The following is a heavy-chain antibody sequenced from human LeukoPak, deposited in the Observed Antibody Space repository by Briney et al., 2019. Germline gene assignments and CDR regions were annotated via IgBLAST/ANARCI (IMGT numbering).Heavy chain of an antibody. Sequence: SETLSLTCTVSGSSVTEYYWSWIRQSPGKGVEWSSYIHHSWNSDYNPSLRSRVTTSLDTHKNQFSLNLISMTAADTAVYYCTRGHWGLQSWSQGTLVTVSS. D-gene: IGHD7-27*01. J-gene: IGHJ5*02. V-gene: IGHV4-59*02. CDR3: TRGHWGLQS. CDR1: GSSVTEYY. CDR2: IHHSWNS.